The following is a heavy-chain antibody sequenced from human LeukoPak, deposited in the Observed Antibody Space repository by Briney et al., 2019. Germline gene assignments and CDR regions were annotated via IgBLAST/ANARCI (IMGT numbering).Heavy chain of an antibody. CDR1: GFTFSSYE. CDR3: ARYNWNYFDY. J-gene: IGHJ4*02. CDR2: ISSSGSTI. Sequence: GGSLRLSCAASGFTFSSYEMNWVRQAPGKGLEWVSYISSSGSTIYYADSVKGRFTISRDNAKNSLYPQMNSLRAEDTAVYYCARYNWNYFDYWGQGTLVTVSS. V-gene: IGHV3-48*03. D-gene: IGHD1-20*01.